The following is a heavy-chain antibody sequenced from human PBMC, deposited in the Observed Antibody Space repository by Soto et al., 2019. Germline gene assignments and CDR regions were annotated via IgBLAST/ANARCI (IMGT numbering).Heavy chain of an antibody. CDR2: ISYDGSNK. Sequence: QVQLVESGGGVVQPGRSLRLSCAASGFTFSSYVMHWVRQAPGKGLEWVAIISYDGSNKYYADSVKGRFTISRDNSKNTLYLQMNSLRAEDTAVYYCARTRGYSYGWPCDPWGQGTLVTVSS. CDR3: ARTRGYSYGWPCDP. CDR1: GFTFSSYV. J-gene: IGHJ5*02. V-gene: IGHV3-30*03. D-gene: IGHD5-18*01.